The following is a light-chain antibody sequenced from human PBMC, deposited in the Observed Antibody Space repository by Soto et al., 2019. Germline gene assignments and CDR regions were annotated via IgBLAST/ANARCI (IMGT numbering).Light chain of an antibody. Sequence: IQLTQSPSSLSASVGDRVRITCRASQGISSYLAWYQQKPGKAPNLLIYAASSLQSGVPSRFSGSASGTEFTLTISSLQPDDFATYYCQQYDNYPLTLGGGTKVDIK. CDR2: AAS. V-gene: IGKV1-9*01. CDR1: QGISSY. CDR3: QQYDNYPLT. J-gene: IGKJ4*01.